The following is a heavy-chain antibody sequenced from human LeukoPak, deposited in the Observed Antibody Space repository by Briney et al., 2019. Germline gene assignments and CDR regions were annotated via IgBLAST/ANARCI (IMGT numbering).Heavy chain of an antibody. J-gene: IGHJ4*02. Sequence: GGSLRLSCAASGFTFSSYSMNWVRQAPGKGLEWVSSISSSSSYIYYADSVKGRFTISRDNAKNSLYLQMNSLRAEDTAVYYCARVSGGLYYDILTGYYPLDYWGRGTLVTVSS. CDR3: ARVSGGLYYDILTGYYPLDY. CDR1: GFTFSSYS. CDR2: ISSSSSYI. V-gene: IGHV3-21*01. D-gene: IGHD3-9*01.